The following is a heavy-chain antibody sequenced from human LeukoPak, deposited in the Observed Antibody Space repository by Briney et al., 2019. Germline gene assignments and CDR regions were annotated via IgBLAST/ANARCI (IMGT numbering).Heavy chain of an antibody. J-gene: IGHJ4*02. V-gene: IGHV6-1*01. CDR2: TYYRSKWYN. CDR3: ARDKQWAFDC. D-gene: IGHD6-19*01. Sequence: SQTLSLTCAISGDSVSSKSAAWNWIRQSPSRGLEWLGRTYYRSKWYNDYALSVKSRMSINPDTSKNQFSLQLNSVSPEDTAVYYCARDKQWAFDCWGRGTLVTVSS. CDR1: GDSVSSKSAA.